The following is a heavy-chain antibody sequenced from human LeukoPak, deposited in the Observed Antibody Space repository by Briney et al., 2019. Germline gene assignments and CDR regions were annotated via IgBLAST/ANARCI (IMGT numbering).Heavy chain of an antibody. Sequence: PSETLSLNCTVSGYSISSGYYWSWIRQPPGKGLEWIGSIYHSGNTYYSPSLKSRVTMSVDASKNQFSLKLGSVTAADTAVYYCARAIYCSNNTCSLGYFDSWGQGTLVTVSS. CDR2: IYHSGNT. J-gene: IGHJ4*02. V-gene: IGHV4-38-2*02. D-gene: IGHD2-2*01. CDR3: ARAIYCSNNTCSLGYFDS. CDR1: GYSISSGYY.